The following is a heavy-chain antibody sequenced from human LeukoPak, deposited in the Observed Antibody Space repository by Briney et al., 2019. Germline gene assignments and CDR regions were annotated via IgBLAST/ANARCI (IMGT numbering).Heavy chain of an antibody. CDR3: ARDSGSYSRRNDC. CDR2: ISSSSSYI. D-gene: IGHD1-26*01. CDR1: GFTFSSYS. J-gene: IGHJ4*02. Sequence: GGSLRLSCAASGFTFSSYSMNWVRQAPGKGLEWVSSISSSSSYIYYADSVKGRFTISRDNAKNSLYLQMNSLRAEDTAVYYCARDSGSYSRRNDCWGQGTLVTVSS. V-gene: IGHV3-21*01.